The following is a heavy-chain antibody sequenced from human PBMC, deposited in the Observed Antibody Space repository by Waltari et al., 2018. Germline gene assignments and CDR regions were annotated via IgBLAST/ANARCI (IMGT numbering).Heavy chain of an antibody. J-gene: IGHJ5*02. CDR3: ARDQPRAGWFDP. CDR1: WGSISRYY. CDR2: IYTSGST. Sequence: QVQLQESGPGLVKPSETLSLTCTVAWGSISRYYGRWTRRPAGKGLEWIGRIYTSGSTNYNPSLKSRVTMSVDTSKNQFSLKLSSVTAADTAVYYCARDQPRAGWFDPWGQGTLVTVSS. D-gene: IGHD6-13*01. V-gene: IGHV4-4*07.